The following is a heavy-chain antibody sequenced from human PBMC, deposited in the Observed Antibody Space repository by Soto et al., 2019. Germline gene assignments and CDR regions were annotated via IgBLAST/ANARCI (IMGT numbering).Heavy chain of an antibody. V-gene: IGHV3-23*01. CDR3: AKGTPIEPMRYSGSPYAFDI. CDR2: ISGSGGST. D-gene: IGHD1-26*01. Sequence: GGSLRLSCAASGFTFSSYAMSWVRQAPGKGLEWVSAISGSGGSTYYADSVKGRFTISRDNSKNTLYLQMNSLRAEDTAVYYCAKGTPIEPMRYSGSPYAFDIWGQGTMVTVSS. J-gene: IGHJ3*02. CDR1: GFTFSSYA.